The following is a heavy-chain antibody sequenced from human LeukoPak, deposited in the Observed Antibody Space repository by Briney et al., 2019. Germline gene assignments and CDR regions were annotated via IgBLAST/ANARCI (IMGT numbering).Heavy chain of an antibody. CDR1: GYTFTSYA. CDR3: AKVAYCSGGSCYIPDYYYGMDV. D-gene: IGHD2-15*01. CDR2: IIPIFGTA. J-gene: IGHJ6*02. Sequence: ASVKVSCKASGYTFTSYAISWVRQAPGQGLEWMGGIIPIFGTANYAQKFQGRVTITADESTSTAYMELSSLRSENTAVYYCAKVAYCSGGSCYIPDYYYGMDVWGQGTTVTVSS. V-gene: IGHV1-69*13.